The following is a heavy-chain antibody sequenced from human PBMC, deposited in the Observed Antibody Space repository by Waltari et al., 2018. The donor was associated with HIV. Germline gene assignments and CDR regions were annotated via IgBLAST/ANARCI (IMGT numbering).Heavy chain of an antibody. Sequence: QVQLVQSGAEVKKPGASVKISCKTSGYSFTRYPIHWVRQAPGQGLEWMGRINPDYGLTKYSQKVQGRITITRDTSAAIVYMELTSLRSEDTAIYYCARDEAASAPVDYWGQGTRVSVSS. CDR2: INPDYGLT. J-gene: IGHJ4*02. CDR1: GYSFTRYP. V-gene: IGHV1-3*01. D-gene: IGHD2-2*01. CDR3: ARDEAASAPVDY.